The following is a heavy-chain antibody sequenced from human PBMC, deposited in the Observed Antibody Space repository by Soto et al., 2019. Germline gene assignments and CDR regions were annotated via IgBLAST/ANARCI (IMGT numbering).Heavy chain of an antibody. J-gene: IGHJ6*02. CDR3: ARAEEDSDYYYYGMDV. Sequence: SQTLSLTCVGSGDTVSSNSVAWNWVRQSPSRGLEWLGRTYYRSRWYSDYAVSVRSRIDINADTSKNQVSLQLNSVTPEDTAVYYCARAEEDSDYYYYGMDVWGQGTTVTVSS. D-gene: IGHD2-15*01. CDR2: TYYRSRWYS. CDR1: GDTVSSNSVA. V-gene: IGHV6-1*01.